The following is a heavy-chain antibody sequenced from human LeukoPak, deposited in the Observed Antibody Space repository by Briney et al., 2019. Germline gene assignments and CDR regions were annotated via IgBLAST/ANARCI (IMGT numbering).Heavy chain of an antibody. CDR1: GYTFTSYD. CDR3: ARVRDGYNDAYDI. J-gene: IGHJ3*02. V-gene: IGHV1-8*01. Sequence: ASVKVSCKASGYTFTSYDINWVRQATGQGLEWMGWMNSNSGDTGYAQKFQGRVTMTRNTSISTAYMELSSLRSEDTAVYYCARVRDGYNDAYDIWGQGTMVTATS. D-gene: IGHD5-24*01. CDR2: MNSNSGDT.